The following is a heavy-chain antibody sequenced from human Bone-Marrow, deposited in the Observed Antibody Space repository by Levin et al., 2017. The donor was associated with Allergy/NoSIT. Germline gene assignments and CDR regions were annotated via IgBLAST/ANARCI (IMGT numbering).Heavy chain of an antibody. J-gene: IGHJ4*02. CDR2: IYYPGNA. D-gene: IGHD3-10*01. CDR1: GESVSSSGFY. CDR3: ARESVYYGSGSWIDC. V-gene: IGHV4-31*02. Sequence: SQTLSLTCTVSGESVSSSGFYWTWIRQYPGKGLEWIGHIYYPGNASYNPSLKSRVSISEDRSKNQFSLKLDSVTAADTAVYYCARESVYYGSGSWIDCWGQGTLVTVSS.